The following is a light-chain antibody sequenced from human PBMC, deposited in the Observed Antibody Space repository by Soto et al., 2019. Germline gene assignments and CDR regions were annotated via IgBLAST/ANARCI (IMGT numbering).Light chain of an antibody. Sequence: EIVLTQSPGTLSLSPGERATLSCRASQSVSGSYLAWYQQKPGQAPRLLIYGASTRATGIPDRFSGSGSGTDFTLTISRQEPEDFAVYYCQQYGGSPMYTFGQGTKLEIK. CDR1: QSVSGSY. V-gene: IGKV3-20*01. CDR3: QQYGGSPMYT. CDR2: GAS. J-gene: IGKJ2*01.